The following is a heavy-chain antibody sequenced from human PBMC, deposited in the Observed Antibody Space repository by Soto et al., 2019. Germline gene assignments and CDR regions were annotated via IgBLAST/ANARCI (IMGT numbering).Heavy chain of an antibody. J-gene: IGHJ4*02. CDR1: GYTFRNFG. CDR3: ASENSYFDY. CDR2: ISAYNANA. Sequence: AASVKVSCKASGYTFRNFGISWVRQAPGQGLEWMGWISAYNANANYAQKFQGRLTMTADTSTSTAYMELRSLRSDDTAVYYCASENSYFDYWGQGTLVTVSS. V-gene: IGHV1-18*01.